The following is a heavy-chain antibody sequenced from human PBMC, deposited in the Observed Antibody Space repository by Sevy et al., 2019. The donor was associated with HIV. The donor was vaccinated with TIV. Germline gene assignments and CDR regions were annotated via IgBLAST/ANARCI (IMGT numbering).Heavy chain of an antibody. V-gene: IGHV1-24*01. Sequence: ASVKVSCKVFGYTLSELSMHWARQTPGKGLEWMGSFDPEDGETIYAQKFQGRVAMTEDTSTDTAYMELRSLRSEDTAVFYCAITKDYYDNSGYPFDYWGQGTLVTVSS. CDR3: AITKDYYDNSGYPFDY. CDR1: GYTLSELS. D-gene: IGHD3-22*01. CDR2: FDPEDGET. J-gene: IGHJ4*02.